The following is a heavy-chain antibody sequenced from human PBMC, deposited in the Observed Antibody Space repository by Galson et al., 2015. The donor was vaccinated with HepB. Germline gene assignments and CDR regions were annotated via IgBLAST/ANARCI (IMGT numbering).Heavy chain of an antibody. CDR3: SSSWWSGWFDP. CDR1: GFTFSRYA. J-gene: IGHJ5*02. Sequence: SGFTFSRYAMHWVRQAPGKGLEWVAVISYDGSNKYYADSVKGRFTISRDNSKNTPYLQMNSLRAEDTAVYYCSSSWWSGWFDPWGQGTLVTVSS. V-gene: IGHV3-30*04. D-gene: IGHD2-8*02. CDR2: ISYDGSNK.